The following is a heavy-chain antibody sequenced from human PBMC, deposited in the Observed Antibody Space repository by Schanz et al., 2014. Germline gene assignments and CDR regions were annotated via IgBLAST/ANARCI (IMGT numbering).Heavy chain of an antibody. Sequence: QVQLQQWGAGLLKPSETLSLTCTVSGGSISSFKWSWIRQPPGKGLEYIGYIYSSGSTNYNPSLESRVTMSVDTSKNQFSLKLSSVTAADTAVYYCAREWSSFDYWGQGTLVTVSS. D-gene: IGHD2-8*01. J-gene: IGHJ4*02. CDR3: AREWSSFDY. CDR1: GGSISSFK. CDR2: IYSSGST. V-gene: IGHV4-59*01.